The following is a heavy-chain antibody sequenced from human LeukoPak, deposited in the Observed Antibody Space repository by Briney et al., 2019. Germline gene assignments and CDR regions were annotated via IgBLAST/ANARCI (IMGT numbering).Heavy chain of an antibody. Sequence: GRSLRLSCAASGFTFSSYGMHWVRQAPGKGLEWVAVISYDGSNKYYADSVKGRFTISRDNSKNTLYLQMNSLRAEDTAVYYCAKVLRYFDWSLHYGMDVWGQGTTVTVSS. J-gene: IGHJ6*02. CDR3: AKVLRYFDWSLHYGMDV. D-gene: IGHD3-9*01. CDR1: GFTFSSYG. CDR2: ISYDGSNK. V-gene: IGHV3-30*18.